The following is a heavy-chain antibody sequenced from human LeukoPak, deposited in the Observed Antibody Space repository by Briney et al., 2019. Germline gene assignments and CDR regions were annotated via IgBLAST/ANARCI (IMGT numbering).Heavy chain of an antibody. Sequence: ASVKVSCKASGYTFTGYYMHWVRQAPGQGLEWMGWINPNSGGTNYAQKFQGRVTMTRDTSISTAYMELSSLRSDDTAVYYCARDPTSCYYCFDYWGQGTLVTVSS. V-gene: IGHV1-2*02. CDR2: INPNSGGT. CDR3: ARDPTSCYYCFDY. CDR1: GYTFTGYY. D-gene: IGHD3-22*01. J-gene: IGHJ4*02.